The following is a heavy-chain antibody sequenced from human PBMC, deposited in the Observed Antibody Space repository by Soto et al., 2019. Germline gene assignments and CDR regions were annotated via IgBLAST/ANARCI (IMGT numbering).Heavy chain of an antibody. CDR1: GGSFSSYA. Sequence: SVKVSCKASGGSFSSYAIIWVRQAPGQGLEWMGGIIPTFGTANYAQKFQGRVTIAADKSTSTAYMELSSLRSEDTAVYYCASVPRYYGMDVWGQRTTVTVSS. V-gene: IGHV1-69*06. J-gene: IGHJ6*02. CDR3: ASVPRYYGMDV. CDR2: IIPTFGTA.